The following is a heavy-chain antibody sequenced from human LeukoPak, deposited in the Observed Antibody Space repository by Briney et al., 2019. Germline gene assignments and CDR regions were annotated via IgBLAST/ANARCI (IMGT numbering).Heavy chain of an antibody. D-gene: IGHD5-12*01. V-gene: IGHV1-2*02. Sequence: GASVRVSCKASGYTFTAYYIHWVRQAPGQGLEWMGWINPNSGGTNYAQTFQGRVTMTRDTAISTAYMELRSLRSDDTAVYYCARVNSDYVGPGYYYVMDVWGQGTTVSVSS. J-gene: IGHJ6*02. CDR1: GYTFTAYY. CDR2: INPNSGGT. CDR3: ARVNSDYVGPGYYYVMDV.